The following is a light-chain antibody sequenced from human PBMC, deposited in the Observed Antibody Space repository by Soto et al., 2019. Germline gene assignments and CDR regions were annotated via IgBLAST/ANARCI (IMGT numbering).Light chain of an antibody. J-gene: IGKJ4*01. CDR2: DAS. CDR1: QSVSSH. V-gene: IGKV3-11*01. CDR3: QQRSNWPPALT. Sequence: IVLTQSPATLSLSPGERATLSCRASQSVSSHLAWYQQKPGQAPRLLIYDASNRATGIPARFSGSGSGTDFTLTISSLEPEDFAVYYCQQRSNWPPALTFGGGTKVEIK.